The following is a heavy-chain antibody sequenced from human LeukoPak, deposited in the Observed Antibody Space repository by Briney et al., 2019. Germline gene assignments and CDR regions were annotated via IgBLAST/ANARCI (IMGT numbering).Heavy chain of an antibody. D-gene: IGHD3-10*01. CDR3: ARDLGRITMVRGVIGGMDV. CDR1: GYTFTGYY. Sequence: GASVKVSCKASGYTFTGYYMHWVRQAPGQGLEWMGWINPNSGGTNYAQKFQGRVTMTRDTSISTAYMELSRLRSDDTAVYYCARDLGRITMVRGVIGGMDVWGQGTTVTVSS. CDR2: INPNSGGT. V-gene: IGHV1-2*02. J-gene: IGHJ6*02.